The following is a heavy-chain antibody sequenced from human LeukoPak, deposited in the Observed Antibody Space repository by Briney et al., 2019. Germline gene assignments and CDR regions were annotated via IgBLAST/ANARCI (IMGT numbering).Heavy chain of an antibody. CDR1: GFTFSSYS. Sequence: GGFLRLSCAASGFTFSSYSMYWVRQAPGKGLEWVSSISSSSSYIYYADSVKGRFTISRDNAKNSLYLQMNSLRAEDTAVYYCARDREVVAATFDYWGQGTLVTVSS. CDR3: ARDREVVAATFDY. V-gene: IGHV3-21*01. D-gene: IGHD2-15*01. J-gene: IGHJ4*02. CDR2: ISSSSSYI.